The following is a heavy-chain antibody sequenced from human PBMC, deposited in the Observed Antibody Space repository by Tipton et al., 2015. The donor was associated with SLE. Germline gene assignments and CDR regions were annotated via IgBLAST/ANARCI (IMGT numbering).Heavy chain of an antibody. V-gene: IGHV4-34*01. Sequence: TLSLTCAVYGGSFSGYYWSWIRQSPGKGLEWLGEINLSGSTKYNPSLKSRVTLSVDTSKNQFSRKLSTVTAADAAMYYCARDTTPIDYWGQGTLVSVSS. J-gene: IGHJ4*02. CDR3: ARDTTPIDY. CDR2: INLSGST. D-gene: IGHD1-1*01. CDR1: GGSFSGYY.